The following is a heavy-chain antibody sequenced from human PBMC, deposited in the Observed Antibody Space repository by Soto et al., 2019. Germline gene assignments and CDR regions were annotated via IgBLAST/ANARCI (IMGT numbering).Heavy chain of an antibody. CDR2: INPANGNT. CDR1: GYPFTSHA. Sequence: QVQLVQSGAEVKKAGASVKISCQASGYPFTSHAIYWVRQAPGQRPEWMGWINPANGNTKYSPKFQGRVTIPRDKSKSTAYMELRTLTSEDTGLYSCAREGKPLFRELVGWFDPWGQGTLLTVSS. D-gene: IGHD1-7*01. V-gene: IGHV1-3*01. CDR3: AREGKPLFRELVGWFDP. J-gene: IGHJ5*02.